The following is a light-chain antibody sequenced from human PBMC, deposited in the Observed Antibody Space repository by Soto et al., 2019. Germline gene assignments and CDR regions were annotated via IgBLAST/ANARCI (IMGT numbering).Light chain of an antibody. Sequence: DIQVTQPPSSLSASVGDRVTITCRASQRIRTYLHWYQQRPGKPPKLLIHTASTLQSGVPSRFSGSGSGTDFPLSISRLQPEDFTTYYSQQTYSTVTSFGQGTK. CDR2: TAS. J-gene: IGKJ2*03. CDR3: QQTYSTVTS. V-gene: IGKV1-39*01. CDR1: QRIRTY.